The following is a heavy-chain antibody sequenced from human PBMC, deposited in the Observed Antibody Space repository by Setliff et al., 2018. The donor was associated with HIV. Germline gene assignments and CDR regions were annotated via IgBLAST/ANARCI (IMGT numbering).Heavy chain of an antibody. CDR1: GGSFSIYY. CDR3: ARDFKRYNSPCRFDP. CDR2: LNHSGST. J-gene: IGHJ5*02. D-gene: IGHD6-13*01. Sequence: SETLSLTCAVYGGSFSIYYWSWIRQPPGKGLEWIGELNHSGSTNYNPALKSRVTISLDMSTNQFSLRLSSVTAADTAVYYCARDFKRYNSPCRFDPWGQGTLVTVSS. V-gene: IGHV4-34*01.